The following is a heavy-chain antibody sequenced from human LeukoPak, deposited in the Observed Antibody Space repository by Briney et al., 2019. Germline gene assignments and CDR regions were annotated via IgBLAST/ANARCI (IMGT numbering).Heavy chain of an antibody. J-gene: IGHJ4*02. CDR3: AKDTAMVTSYFDY. CDR2: ISGSGGST. D-gene: IGHD5-18*01. V-gene: IGHV3-23*01. Sequence: GGSLRLSCAASGFTFSSYAMSWVRQALGKGLEWASAISGSGGSTYYADSVKGRFTISRDNSKNTLYLQMNSLRAEDTAVYYCAKDTAMVTSYFDYWGQGTLVTVSS. CDR1: GFTFSSYA.